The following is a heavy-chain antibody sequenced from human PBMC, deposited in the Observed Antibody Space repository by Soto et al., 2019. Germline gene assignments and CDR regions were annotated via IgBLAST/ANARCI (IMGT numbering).Heavy chain of an antibody. CDR3: ARVVTAVTTRRPYYFDY. CDR2: IYYSGST. CDR1: AGSINSYY. V-gene: IGHV4-39*01. J-gene: IGHJ4*02. Sequence: SETLSLTCTVSAGSINSYYWGWIRQSPGKGLEWIGTIYYSGSTYYNPSLKSRVTISVDTSKNQFSLKLSSVTAADTAVYSCARVVTAVTTRRPYYFDYWGQGTLVTVSS. D-gene: IGHD4-17*01.